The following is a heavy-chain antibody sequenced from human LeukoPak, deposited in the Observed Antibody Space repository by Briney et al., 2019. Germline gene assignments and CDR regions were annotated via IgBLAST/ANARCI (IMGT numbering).Heavy chain of an antibody. CDR1: GGSISSSSYY. J-gene: IGHJ5*02. D-gene: IGHD1-26*01. V-gene: IGHV4-39*01. CDR3: ARLKVGATSSFYP. CDR2: IYYSGST. Sequence: SETLSLTCTVSGGSISSSSYYWGWIRQPPGKGLEWIGSIYYSGSTYYNPSLKSRVTISVDTSKNQFSLKLSSVTAADTAVYYCARLKVGATSSFYPWGQGTLVTVSS.